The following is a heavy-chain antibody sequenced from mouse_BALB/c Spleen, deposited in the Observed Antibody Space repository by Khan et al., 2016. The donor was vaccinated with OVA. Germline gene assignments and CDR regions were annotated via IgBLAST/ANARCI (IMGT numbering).Heavy chain of an antibody. CDR1: GYSFTLYY. CDR2: VNPKTGGS. CDR3: ARVSDFFAY. Sequence: VQLKESGPDLVKPGASVKISCKASGYSFTLYYMTWVKQSHGKSLEWFGRVNPKTGGSDYNQEFKGKAILTVDKSSNTAYMELHSLTSEDSAVYYCARVSDFFAYWGQGTLVTVSA. V-gene: IGHV1-26*01. J-gene: IGHJ3*01.